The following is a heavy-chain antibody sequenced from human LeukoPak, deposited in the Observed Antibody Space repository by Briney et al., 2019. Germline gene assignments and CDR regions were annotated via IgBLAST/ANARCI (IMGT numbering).Heavy chain of an antibody. CDR3: ARDRSPSY. Sequence: GGSLRLSCAASTFTFSNYWMSWVRQAPGKGLEWVANIKQDGSEKYYVDSVRGRFTISRDNAKNSLYLQMHRLRAEDTAVYYCARDRSPSYWGQGTLVTVSS. V-gene: IGHV3-7*03. CDR2: IKQDGSEK. CDR1: TFTFSNYW. J-gene: IGHJ4*02.